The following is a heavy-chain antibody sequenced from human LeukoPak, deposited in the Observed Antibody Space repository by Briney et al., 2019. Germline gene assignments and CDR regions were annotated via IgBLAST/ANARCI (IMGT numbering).Heavy chain of an antibody. CDR3: ARARYVDWILDFCY. J-gene: IGHJ4*02. Sequence: SETLSLTCTVSGGSISSYYWSWIRQPPGKGLECIGYIYYSRSTNYNPSLKSRVTISVDTSKNQFSLKLSSVTAADTAVYYCARARYVDWILDFCYWGRGTPVTVSS. V-gene: IGHV4-59*01. D-gene: IGHD3-9*01. CDR2: IYYSRST. CDR1: GGSISSYY.